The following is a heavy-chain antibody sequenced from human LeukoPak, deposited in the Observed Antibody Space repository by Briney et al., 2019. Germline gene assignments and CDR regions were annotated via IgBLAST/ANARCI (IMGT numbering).Heavy chain of an antibody. J-gene: IGHJ2*01. CDR2: IYYSGST. CDR1: GGSISSSSYY. CDR3: ARHRYSGYEYWYFDL. V-gene: IGHV4-39*01. D-gene: IGHD5-12*01. Sequence: SGTLSLTCTVSGGSISSSSYYWGWIRQPPGKGLEWIGSIYYSGSTYYNPSLKSRVTISVDTSKNQFSLKLSSVTAADTAVYYCARHRYSGYEYWYFDLWGRGTLVTVSS.